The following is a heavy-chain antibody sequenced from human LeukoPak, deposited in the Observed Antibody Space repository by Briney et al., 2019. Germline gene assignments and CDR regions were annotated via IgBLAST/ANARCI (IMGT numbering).Heavy chain of an antibody. CDR3: ARGAFEEWLVEH. J-gene: IGHJ1*01. CDR2: FYYSGST. V-gene: IGHV4-31*03. Sequence: PSQTLSLTCTVSGGSISSGSYYWSWIRQHPGKGLEWIGYFYYSGSTYYNPSLKSRVTISVDTSKNQFSLKLSSVTAADTAVYYCARGAFEEWLVEHWGQGTLVTVSS. D-gene: IGHD6-19*01. CDR1: GGSISSGSYY.